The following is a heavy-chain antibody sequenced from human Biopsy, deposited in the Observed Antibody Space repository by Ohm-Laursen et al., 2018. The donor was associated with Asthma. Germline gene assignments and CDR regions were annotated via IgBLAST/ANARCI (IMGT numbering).Heavy chain of an antibody. D-gene: IGHD6-19*01. CDR3: AGCQVGYSSGWSLLLKKIYYSGMDV. J-gene: IGHJ6*02. V-gene: IGHV1-69*13. CDR1: GGTFSNFA. Sequence: SVKVSCKAPGGTFSNFAISWVRQAPGQGLEWLGGIMTVFGTTNYAQKFRGRVTITADESTSTAYMEVTSLRSEDTAIYYCAGCQVGYSSGWSLLLKKIYYSGMDVWGQGTAVTVSS. CDR2: IMTVFGTT.